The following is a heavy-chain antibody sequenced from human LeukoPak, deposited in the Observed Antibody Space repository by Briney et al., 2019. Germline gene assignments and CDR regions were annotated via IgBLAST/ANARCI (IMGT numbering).Heavy chain of an antibody. J-gene: IGHJ4*02. CDR1: GFTFSSYA. D-gene: IGHD4-17*01. CDR2: ISYDGSNK. Sequence: GGSLRLSCAASGFTFSSYAMHWVRQAPGKGLEWVAVISYDGSNKYYADSVKGRFTISRDNSKNTLYLQMNSLRAEDTAVYYCARDESTWVTTNFDYWGQGTLVTVCS. CDR3: ARDESTWVTTNFDY. V-gene: IGHV3-30*04.